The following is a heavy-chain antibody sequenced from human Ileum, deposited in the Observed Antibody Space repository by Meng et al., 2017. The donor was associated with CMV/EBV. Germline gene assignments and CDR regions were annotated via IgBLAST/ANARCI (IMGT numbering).Heavy chain of an antibody. D-gene: IGHD2/OR15-2a*01. V-gene: IGHV1-2*02. CDR2: INPKDGDT. J-gene: IGHJ5*02. Sequence: QGQRMQSGAGVKKPGASVKVSCKASGYTFTDRYIHWVRQAPGQGPECLGWINPKDGDTDYTESFQGRVTLTRDTSITTAYTELHNLKSDDTAIYYCARENWVYDLWGQGTLVTVSS. CDR3: ARENWVYDL. CDR1: GYTFTDRY.